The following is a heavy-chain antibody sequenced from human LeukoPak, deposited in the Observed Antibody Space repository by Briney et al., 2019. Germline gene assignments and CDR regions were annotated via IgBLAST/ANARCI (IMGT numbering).Heavy chain of an antibody. D-gene: IGHD6-13*01. CDR1: GFTVSSNY. CDR2: IYSGGST. CDR3: AKFYISSWYPSPFDY. Sequence: GGSLRLSCAASGFTVSSNYMSWVRQAPGKGLEWVSVIYSGGSTYYADSVKGRFTISRDNSKNTLYLQMNSLRAEDTAVYYCAKFYISSWYPSPFDYWGQGTLVTVSS. V-gene: IGHV3-53*01. J-gene: IGHJ4*02.